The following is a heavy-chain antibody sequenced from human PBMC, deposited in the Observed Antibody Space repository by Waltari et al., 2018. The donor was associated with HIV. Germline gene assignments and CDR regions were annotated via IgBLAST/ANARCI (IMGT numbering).Heavy chain of an antibody. D-gene: IGHD4-17*01. CDR1: GGTFSNYV. CDR3: VRDRGYGDHFAY. CDR2: ISPVFGTT. J-gene: IGHJ4*02. Sequence: QVQLVQSGAEVKKPGSSVKVSCKASGGTFSNYVITWVRQAPGQRFEGMGGISPVFGTTNLAQKFQGRVTITADESMSTVYMELYSLKSEDTAVYFCVRDRGYGDHFAYWGQGTLVTVSS. V-gene: IGHV1-69*12.